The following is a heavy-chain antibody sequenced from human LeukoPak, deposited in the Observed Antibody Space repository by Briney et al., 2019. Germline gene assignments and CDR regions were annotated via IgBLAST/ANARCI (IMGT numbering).Heavy chain of an antibody. CDR2: ISSSSSTI. CDR1: GFTFSSYS. J-gene: IGHJ4*02. D-gene: IGHD2-15*01. CDR3: ARDGAHCSGGSCLSRYFDY. V-gene: IGHV3-48*01. Sequence: GGSLRLSCAASGFTFSSYSMNWVRQAPPKGLEWVSYISSSSSTIYYSDSVKGRFTISRDNAKNSLYLQMNSLRAEDTAVYYCARDGAHCSGGSCLSRYFDYWGQGTLVTVSS.